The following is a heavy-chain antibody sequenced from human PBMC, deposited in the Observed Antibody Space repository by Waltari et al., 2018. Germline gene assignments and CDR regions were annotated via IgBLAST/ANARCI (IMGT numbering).Heavy chain of an antibody. J-gene: IGHJ5*02. D-gene: IGHD6-13*01. Sequence: EVQLVQSGAEVKKPGESLRISCKGSGYSFTSYWIRWGRQMPGKGLEWLGRIDPSDSSTHYSPSFQGHVTISADKSISTAYLQWSSLKASDTAMYYCARHSNVAAPRRGWFDPWGQGTLVTVSS. CDR1: GYSFTSYW. V-gene: IGHV5-10-1*03. CDR3: ARHSNVAAPRRGWFDP. CDR2: IDPSDSST.